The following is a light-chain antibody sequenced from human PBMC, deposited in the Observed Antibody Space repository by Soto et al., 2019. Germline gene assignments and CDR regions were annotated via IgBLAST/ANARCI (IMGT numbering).Light chain of an antibody. Sequence: ILMSQSPSSLSASVGDRATITCRPSQGIGNALAWYQQKPGTVPKLLIHSASTLQSGVPSRFSGSGSGTDFTLTVSSLQPEDVATYYCQKYNSAPRTFGQGTKVDIK. CDR1: QGIGNA. V-gene: IGKV1-27*01. J-gene: IGKJ1*01. CDR2: SAS. CDR3: QKYNSAPRT.